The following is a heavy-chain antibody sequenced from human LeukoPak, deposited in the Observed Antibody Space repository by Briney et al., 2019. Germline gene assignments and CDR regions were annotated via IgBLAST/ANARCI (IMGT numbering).Heavy chain of an antibody. V-gene: IGHV4-34*01. D-gene: IGHD3-22*01. Sequence: PSETLSLTCAVYGGSFSGYYWSWIRQPPGKGLEWIGEINHSGSTNYNPSLKSRVTISVDTSKNQFSLKLSSVTAADTAVYYCARRRPGSGYYFYWGQGTLVTVSS. CDR2: INHSGST. J-gene: IGHJ4*02. CDR1: GGSFSGYY. CDR3: ARRRPGSGYYFY.